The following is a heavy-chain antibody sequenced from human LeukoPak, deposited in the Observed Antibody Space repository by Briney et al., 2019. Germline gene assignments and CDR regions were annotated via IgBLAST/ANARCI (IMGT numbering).Heavy chain of an antibody. CDR1: GGSFSGYY. Sequence: PSETLSLTCAVYGGSFSGYYWSWIRQPPGKGLEWIGEINHSGSTNYNPSLKSRVTISVDTSKNQFSLKLSSVTAADTAVYYCARVRESIVVVPAAIQAGGRDYYCYYYMDVWGKGTTVTVSS. CDR3: ARVRESIVVVPAAIQAGGRDYYCYYYMDV. J-gene: IGHJ6*03. CDR2: INHSGST. V-gene: IGHV4-34*01. D-gene: IGHD2-2*02.